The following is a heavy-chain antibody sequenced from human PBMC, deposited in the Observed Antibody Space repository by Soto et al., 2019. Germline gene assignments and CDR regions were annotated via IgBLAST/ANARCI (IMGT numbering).Heavy chain of an antibody. D-gene: IGHD3-10*01. CDR3: ARRYGSAFDI. CDR2: IYYSGST. CDR1: GGSISSGGYY. J-gene: IGHJ3*02. Sequence: SETLSLTCAVFGGSISSGGYYWSWFRQPPGKGLEWIGYIYYSGSTNYNPSLKSRVTISVDTSKNQFSLKLSSVTAADTAVYYCARRYGSAFDIWGQGTMVTVSS. V-gene: IGHV4-61*08.